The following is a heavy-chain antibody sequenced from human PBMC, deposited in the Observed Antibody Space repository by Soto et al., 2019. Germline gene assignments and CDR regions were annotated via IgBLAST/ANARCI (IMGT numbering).Heavy chain of an antibody. CDR1: GYTFTSYG. V-gene: IGHV1-18*01. J-gene: IGHJ4*02. D-gene: IGHD4-17*01. CDR2: ISAYNGNT. CDR3: ARDGRQWDDYGDYFAGGY. Sequence: QVQLVQSGAEVKKPGASVKVSCKASGYTFTSYGISWVRQAPGQGLEWMGWISAYNGNTNYAQKLQGRVTMTTDTSTSTAYMELRSLRSDDTAVYYWARDGRQWDDYGDYFAGGYWGQGTLVTVSS.